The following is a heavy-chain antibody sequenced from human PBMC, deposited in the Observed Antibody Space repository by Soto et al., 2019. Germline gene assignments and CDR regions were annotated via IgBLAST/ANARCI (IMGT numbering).Heavy chain of an antibody. CDR3: VKEGKMGVEGFDF. D-gene: IGHD1-26*01. J-gene: IGHJ4*02. V-gene: IGHV3-23*01. Sequence: GGSLRLSCATSGFTFSDHAMHWVRQAPGEGLEWVSGVRGDFVTTPYADSVKGRFTISRDNFKKTLYLQLNSLRAEDTAIYYCVKEGKMGVEGFDFWGQGALVTVSS. CDR1: GFTFSDHA. CDR2: VRGDFVTT.